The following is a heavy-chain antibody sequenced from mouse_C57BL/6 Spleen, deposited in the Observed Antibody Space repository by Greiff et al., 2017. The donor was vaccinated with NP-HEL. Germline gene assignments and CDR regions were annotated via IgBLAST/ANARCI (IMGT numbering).Heavy chain of an antibody. J-gene: IGHJ2*01. V-gene: IGHV1-15*01. CDR3: TKKGYYYGSYYFDY. CDR1: GYTFTDYE. Sequence: QVQLQQSGAELVRPGASVTLSCKASGYTFTDYEMHWVKQTPVHGLEWIGAIDPETGGTAYNQKFKGKAILTADKSSSTAYMELRSLTSEDSAVYYCTKKGYYYGSYYFDYWGQGTTLTVSS. CDR2: IDPETGGT. D-gene: IGHD1-1*01.